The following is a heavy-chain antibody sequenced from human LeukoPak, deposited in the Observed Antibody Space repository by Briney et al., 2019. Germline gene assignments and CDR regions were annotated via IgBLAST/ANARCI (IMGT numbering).Heavy chain of an antibody. CDR2: INHSGST. V-gene: IGHV4-34*01. J-gene: IGHJ4*02. Sequence: GSLRLSCEASGFAFGFFAMSWLRQPPGKGLEWIGEINHSGSTNYNPSLKSRVTISVDTSKNQFSLKLSSVTAADTAVYYCARDIRWTTVCWGQGTLVTVSS. CDR1: GFAFGFFA. D-gene: IGHD4-17*01. CDR3: ARDIRWTTVC.